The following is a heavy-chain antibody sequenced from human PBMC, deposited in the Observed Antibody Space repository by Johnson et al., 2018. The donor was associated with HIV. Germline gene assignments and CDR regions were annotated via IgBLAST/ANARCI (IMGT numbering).Heavy chain of an antibody. D-gene: IGHD1-26*01. V-gene: IGHV3-66*02. Sequence: VQLVESGGGLVQPGGSLRLSCAASGFTVSSDYMTWVRQAPGKGLEWVSSIYSGGSTYYTGSVKGRFTISRDNSKNMLFIQINSLRVEDTAVYYCARVRVGAFDIWGQGTMVTVSS. CDR3: ARVRVGAFDI. CDR1: GFTVSSDY. CDR2: IYSGGST. J-gene: IGHJ3*02.